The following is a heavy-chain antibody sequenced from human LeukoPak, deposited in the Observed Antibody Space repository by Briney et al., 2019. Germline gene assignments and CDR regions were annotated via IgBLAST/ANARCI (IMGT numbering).Heavy chain of an antibody. CDR2: ISGSGGST. V-gene: IGHV3-23*01. J-gene: IGHJ6*02. CDR3: AKWKTTVTSYGMDV. CDR1: GFTFSSYA. D-gene: IGHD4-17*01. Sequence: GSLRLSCSASGFTFSSYAMSWVRQAPGKGLEWVSAISGSGGSTYYADSVKGRFTISRDNSKNTLYLQMNSLRAEDTAVYYCAKWKTTVTSYGMDVWGQGTTVTVSS.